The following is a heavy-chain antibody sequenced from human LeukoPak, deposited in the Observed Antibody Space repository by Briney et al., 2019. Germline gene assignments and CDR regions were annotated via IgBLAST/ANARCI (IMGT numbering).Heavy chain of an antibody. Sequence: KSGGSLRLSCAASGFTFSSYSMNWVRQAPGKGLEWVSSISSSSSYIYYADSAKGRFTISRDNAKNSLYLQMNSLRAEDTAVYYCAKDPIFSGSYGVFDYWGLGTLVTVSS. D-gene: IGHD1-26*01. V-gene: IGHV3-21*01. J-gene: IGHJ4*02. CDR2: ISSSSSYI. CDR1: GFTFSSYS. CDR3: AKDPIFSGSYGVFDY.